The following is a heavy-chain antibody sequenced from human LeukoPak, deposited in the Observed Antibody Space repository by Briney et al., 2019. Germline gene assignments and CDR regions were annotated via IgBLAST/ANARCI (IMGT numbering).Heavy chain of an antibody. D-gene: IGHD2-2*01. CDR1: GGTFSSYA. J-gene: IGHJ4*02. V-gene: IGHV1-69*05. CDR2: IIPIFGTA. Sequence: SVKVSCKASGGTFSSYAISWVRQAPGQGLEWMGEIIPIFGTANYAQKFQGRVTITTDESTSTAYMELSSLRSEDTAVYYCARVAFRGPRYCSSTSCYLAFDYWGQGTLVTVSS. CDR3: ARVAFRGPRYCSSTSCYLAFDY.